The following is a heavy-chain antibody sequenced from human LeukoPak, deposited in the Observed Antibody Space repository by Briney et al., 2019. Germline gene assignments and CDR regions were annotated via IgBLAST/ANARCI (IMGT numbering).Heavy chain of an antibody. Sequence: GGSLRLSCAASGFTVSSNYMSWVRQAPGKGPEWVSVIYSGGSTYYADSVKGRFTISRDNSKNTLYLQMNSLRAEDTAVYYCARERYYYDSSDAFDIWGQGTMVTVSS. CDR2: IYSGGST. CDR3: ARERYYYDSSDAFDI. V-gene: IGHV3-53*01. CDR1: GFTVSSNY. J-gene: IGHJ3*02. D-gene: IGHD3-22*01.